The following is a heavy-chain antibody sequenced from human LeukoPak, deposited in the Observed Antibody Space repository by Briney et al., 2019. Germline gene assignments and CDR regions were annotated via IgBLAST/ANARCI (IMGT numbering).Heavy chain of an antibody. CDR3: ARGLWFGEKGPFDY. J-gene: IGHJ4*02. CDR2: IYHSGST. CDR1: GGSISSSNW. D-gene: IGHD3-10*01. Sequence: SGTLSLTCAVSGGSISSSNWWSWVRPPPGKGLEWIGEIYHSGSTNYNPSLKSRVTISVDKSKNQFSLKLSSVTAADTAVYYCARGLWFGEKGPFDYWGQGTLVTVSS. V-gene: IGHV4-4*02.